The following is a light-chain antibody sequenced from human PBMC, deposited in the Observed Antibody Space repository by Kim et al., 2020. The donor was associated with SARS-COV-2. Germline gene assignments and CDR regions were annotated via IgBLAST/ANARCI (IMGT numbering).Light chain of an antibody. CDR2: QDS. V-gene: IGLV3-1*01. CDR1: KLGDKY. J-gene: IGLJ2*01. Sequence: SYELTQPPSVSVSPGQTASITCSGDKLGDKYACWYQQKPGQSPVLVIYQDSKRPSGIPERFSGSNSGNTATLTISGTQAMEEADYYCQAWDSSTAVVFGGGTQLTVL. CDR3: QAWDSSTAVV.